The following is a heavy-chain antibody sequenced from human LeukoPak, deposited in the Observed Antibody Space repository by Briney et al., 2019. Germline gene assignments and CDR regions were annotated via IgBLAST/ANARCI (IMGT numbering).Heavy chain of an antibody. Sequence: GGSLRLSCEASGFSFSRHWMHWIRQPPGKGLVWVARISDGGSYRSHVGSVEGRFTISRDNVRNILYLHMNDLRGEDTAVYYCASFGISWTSAYWGQGTLVTVSS. CDR1: GFSFSRHW. J-gene: IGHJ4*02. CDR3: ASFGISWTSAY. D-gene: IGHD2-21*01. V-gene: IGHV3-74*01. CDR2: ISDGGSYR.